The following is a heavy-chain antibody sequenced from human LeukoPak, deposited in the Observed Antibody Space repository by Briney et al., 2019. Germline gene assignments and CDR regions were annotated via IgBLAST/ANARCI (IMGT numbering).Heavy chain of an antibody. D-gene: IGHD3-22*01. CDR1: EFTFSSYS. V-gene: IGHV3-48*01. CDR3: ARDRGSSGYQFDY. J-gene: IGHJ4*02. CDR2: ISSSSTSTI. Sequence: GGSLRLSCAASEFTFSSYSMNWVRQAPGKGLEWVSYISSSSTSTIYYADSVKGRFTISRDNGKNSLDLQMNSLRAEDTAVYYCARDRGSSGYQFDYWGQGTLVTVSS.